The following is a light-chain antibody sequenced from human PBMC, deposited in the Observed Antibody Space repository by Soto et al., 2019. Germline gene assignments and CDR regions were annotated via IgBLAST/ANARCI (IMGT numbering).Light chain of an antibody. CDR3: SSYTSTSTPWV. Sequence: QSALTQPASVSGSLGQWSPFFCGGTRRNFGAYKFVSCYRHHPGKAPQVMIYEVSNRPSGVSNRFSGSKSGNTASLTISGLQPEDEGDYYCSSYTSTSTPWVFGGGTKLTVL. CDR2: EVS. CDR1: RRNFGAYKF. J-gene: IGLJ3*02. V-gene: IGLV2-14*01.